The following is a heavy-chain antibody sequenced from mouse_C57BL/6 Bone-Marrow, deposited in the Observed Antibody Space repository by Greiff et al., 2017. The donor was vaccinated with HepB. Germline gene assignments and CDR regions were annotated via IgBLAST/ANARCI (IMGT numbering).Heavy chain of an antibody. D-gene: IGHD1-1*01. CDR2: ISNGGGST. Sequence: DVKLVESGGGLVQPGGSLKLSCAASGFTFSDYYMYWVRQTPEKRLEWVAYISNGGGSTYYPDTVKGRFTISRDNAKNTLYLQMSRLKSEDTAMYYCASRSSYWYFDVWGTGTTVTVSS. V-gene: IGHV5-12*01. CDR3: ASRSSYWYFDV. J-gene: IGHJ1*03. CDR1: GFTFSDYY.